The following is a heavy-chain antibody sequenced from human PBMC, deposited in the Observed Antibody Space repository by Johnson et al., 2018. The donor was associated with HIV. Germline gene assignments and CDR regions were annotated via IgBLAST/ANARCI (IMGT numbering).Heavy chain of an antibody. CDR3: ARDKVDDAFDI. CDR1: GFTFDDYA. D-gene: IGHD1-26*01. CDR2: INWNGGTT. J-gene: IGHJ3*02. V-gene: IGHV3-20*04. Sequence: VQLVESGGGVVRPGGSLRLSCAASGFTFDDYAMTWVRQAPGKGLEWVSAINWNGGTTGYTDSVKGRFTISRDNSKNTLYMQMNSLRAEDTAVYYCARDKVDDAFDIWGQGTMVTVSS.